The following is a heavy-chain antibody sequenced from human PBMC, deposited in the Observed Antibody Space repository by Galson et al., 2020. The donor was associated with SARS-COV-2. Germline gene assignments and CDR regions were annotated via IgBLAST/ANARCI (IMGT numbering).Heavy chain of an antibody. CDR1: GVSVNGYG. J-gene: IGHJ1*01. V-gene: IGHV3-33*01. D-gene: IGHD3-22*01. CDR2: AWYGRSFI. Sequence: GGSLRLSCSVSGVSVNGYGMHWVRQAPGKGLEWVAVAWYGRSFIDYAESVKGRFTMSRDDSKNTVCLEMSSLRAEDTAVYYCARGSGLSSPPAHYFDTSVYFAEYFLYWGLGTLVTVSS. CDR3: ARGSGLSSPPAHYFDTSVYFAEYFLY.